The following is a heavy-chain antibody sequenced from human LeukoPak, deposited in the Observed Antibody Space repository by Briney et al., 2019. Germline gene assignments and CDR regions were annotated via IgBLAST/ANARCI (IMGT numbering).Heavy chain of an antibody. CDR2: IYYSGST. D-gene: IGHD3-16*02. CDR1: GGSISSYY. J-gene: IGHJ2*01. CDR3: ARGVTGRGLWGNYRAVWYFDL. V-gene: IGHV4-59*01. Sequence: SETLSLTCTVAGGSISSYYWSWIRQPPGKGLEWIGHIYYSGSTNYNPSLKSRVTRSVDTSKNQFSRILTALTAANTALDYCARGVTGRGLWGNYRAVWYFDLWGRGTRASVSS.